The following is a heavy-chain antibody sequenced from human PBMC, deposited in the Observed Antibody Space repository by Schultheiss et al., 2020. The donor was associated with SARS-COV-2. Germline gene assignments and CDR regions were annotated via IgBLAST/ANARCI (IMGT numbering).Heavy chain of an antibody. Sequence: GESLKISCAASGFTFSTYWMHWVRQAPGKGLVWVSRIDGDGSSTTYADSVKGRFTISRDNTKNSLYLQMNSLRAEDTAVYYCARDLVLRDEVATIGWLAFDYWGQGTLVTVSS. D-gene: IGHD5-12*01. CDR3: ARDLVLRDEVATIGWLAFDY. CDR2: IDGDGSST. J-gene: IGHJ4*02. V-gene: IGHV3-74*01. CDR1: GFTFSTYW.